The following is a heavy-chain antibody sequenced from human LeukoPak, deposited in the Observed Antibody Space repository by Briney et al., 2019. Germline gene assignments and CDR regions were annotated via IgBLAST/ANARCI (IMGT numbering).Heavy chain of an antibody. J-gene: IGHJ4*02. CDR2: ISWNSGSI. Sequence: PGGSLRLSCAAPVFTFDDYAMHWFRQVPGKGLEWVSGISWNSGSIGYADSVKGRFTISRDNAKNSLYLQMNSLRAEDTALYYCAKDLAAAYGGVDYWGQGTLVTVSS. D-gene: IGHD6-13*01. CDR3: AKDLAAAYGGVDY. V-gene: IGHV3-9*01. CDR1: VFTFDDYA.